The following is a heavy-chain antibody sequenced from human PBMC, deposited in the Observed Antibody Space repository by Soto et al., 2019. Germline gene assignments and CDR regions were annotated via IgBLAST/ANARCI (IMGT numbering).Heavy chain of an antibody. Sequence: HPGGSLRLSCAASGFTFSSYAMSWARQAPGKGLEWVSAIGGTADSTQYADSVKGRFTISRDNSKNTLYLQMNSLRVEDTAVYYCYCSGRSPGYWGQGTPVTVSS. J-gene: IGHJ4*02. CDR3: YCSGRSPGY. V-gene: IGHV3-23*01. CDR1: GFTFSSYA. CDR2: IGGTADST. D-gene: IGHD2-15*01.